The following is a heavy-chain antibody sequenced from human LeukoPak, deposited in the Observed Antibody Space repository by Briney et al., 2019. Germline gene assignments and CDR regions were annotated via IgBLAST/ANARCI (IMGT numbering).Heavy chain of an antibody. Sequence: PGRSLRLSCAASGFTFSSYAMRWVRQAPGKGLEWVAVISYDGSNKYYADSVKGRFTISRDNSKNTLYLQMNSLRAEDTAVYYCARVLAVAATDYWGQGTLVTVSS. CDR1: GFTFSSYA. J-gene: IGHJ4*02. CDR3: ARVLAVAATDY. V-gene: IGHV3-30*04. D-gene: IGHD6-19*01. CDR2: ISYDGSNK.